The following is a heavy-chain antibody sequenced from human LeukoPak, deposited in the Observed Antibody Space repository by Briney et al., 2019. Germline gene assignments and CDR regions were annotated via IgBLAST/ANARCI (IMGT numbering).Heavy chain of an antibody. CDR3: ARERGYSYGYIDY. J-gene: IGHJ4*02. Sequence: GGSLRLSCEASGFTFSSYAMSWVRQAPGKGLEWVSAISGSGGSTYYADSVKGRFTISRDNSKNTLYLQMNSLRAEDTAVYYCARERGYSYGYIDYWGQGTLVTVSS. CDR2: ISGSGGST. D-gene: IGHD5-18*01. V-gene: IGHV3-23*01. CDR1: GFTFSSYA.